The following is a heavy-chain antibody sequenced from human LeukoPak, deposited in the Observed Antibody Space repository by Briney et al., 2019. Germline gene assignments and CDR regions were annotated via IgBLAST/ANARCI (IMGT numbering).Heavy chain of an antibody. CDR1: GYTFTGYY. CDR2: INPNSGGT. V-gene: IGHV1-2*02. CDR3: ARVPRVAATFWFDP. J-gene: IGHJ5*02. D-gene: IGHD2-15*01. Sequence: GASVKVSCKASGYTFTGYYMHWVRQAPGQGIEWMGWINPNSGGTNYAQKFQGRVTMTRDTSISTAYMELSRLRSDDTAVYYCARVPRVAATFWFDPWGQGTLVTVSS.